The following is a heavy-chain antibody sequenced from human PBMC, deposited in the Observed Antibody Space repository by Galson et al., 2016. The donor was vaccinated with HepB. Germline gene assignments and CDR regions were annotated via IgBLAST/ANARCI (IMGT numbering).Heavy chain of an antibody. CDR2: SK. Sequence: SLRLSCAASGFTFRTHAVHWVRQAPGEGLEWVGDSKYYPDSVKGRFTISRDNSKNTQYLQMNSLRPEDTAVYYCARCVDTSMAPFDYWGQGTLLTVSS. D-gene: IGHD5-18*01. CDR1: GFTFRTHA. J-gene: IGHJ4*02. V-gene: IGHV3-30*04. CDR3: ARCVDTSMAPFDY.